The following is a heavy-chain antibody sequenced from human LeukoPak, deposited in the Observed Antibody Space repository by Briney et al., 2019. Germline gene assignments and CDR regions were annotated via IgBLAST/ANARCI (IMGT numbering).Heavy chain of an antibody. CDR1: GGTFSSYA. Sequence: GASVKVSCKASGGTFSSYAISWVRQAPGQGLEWMGWISAYNGNTNYAQKLQGRVTMTTDTSTSTAYMELRSLRSDDTAVYYCARAQTPPPYCSGGSCYTLGPYYFDYWGQGTLVTVSS. CDR3: ARAQTPPPYCSGGSCYTLGPYYFDY. D-gene: IGHD2-15*01. V-gene: IGHV1-18*01. J-gene: IGHJ4*02. CDR2: ISAYNGNT.